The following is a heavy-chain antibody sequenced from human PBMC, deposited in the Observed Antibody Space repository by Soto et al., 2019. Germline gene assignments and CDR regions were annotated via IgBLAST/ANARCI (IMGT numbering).Heavy chain of an antibody. CDR1: GFIFEDYD. Sequence: EVQLVQSGGGLAQPGGSLRLSCEASGFIFEDYDMHWVRQPPGKGLQWVSGISWNSGDKDYGDSVKGRFTISRDNAKNCLDLQMSSLRVEDTATYYCVKKSCSHTRCYTGWFFDLWGRGTLVTVSS. CDR2: ISWNSGDK. J-gene: IGHJ2*01. CDR3: VKKSCSHTRCYTGWFFDL. V-gene: IGHV3-9*01. D-gene: IGHD2-15*01.